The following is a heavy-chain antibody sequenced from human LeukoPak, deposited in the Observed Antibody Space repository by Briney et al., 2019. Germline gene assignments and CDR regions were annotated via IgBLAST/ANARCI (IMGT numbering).Heavy chain of an antibody. CDR1: GFTFSSYA. Sequence: GGSLRLSCAASGFTFSSYAMHWVRQAPGKGLEWGAVISYDGSNKYYADSVKGRFTISRDNSKNTLYLQMNSLRAEDTAVYYCARLRGSPLGRAFDIWGQGTMVTVSS. D-gene: IGHD7-27*01. J-gene: IGHJ3*02. CDR3: ARLRGSPLGRAFDI. V-gene: IGHV3-30*04. CDR2: ISYDGSNK.